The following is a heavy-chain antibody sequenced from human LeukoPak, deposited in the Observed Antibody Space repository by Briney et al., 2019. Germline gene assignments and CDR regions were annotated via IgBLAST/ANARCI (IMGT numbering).Heavy chain of an antibody. V-gene: IGHV1-2*06. CDR1: GYTFTGYY. J-gene: IGHJ4*02. D-gene: IGHD1-26*01. CDR2: INPNSGGT. CDR3: ARDRWSGSPLGY. Sequence: ASVKVSCKASGYTFTGYYMHWVRQAPGQGLEWMGRINPNSGGTNYAQKFQGRVTMTRDTSISTAYMELSSLRSEDTAVYYCARDRWSGSPLGYWGQGTLVTVSS.